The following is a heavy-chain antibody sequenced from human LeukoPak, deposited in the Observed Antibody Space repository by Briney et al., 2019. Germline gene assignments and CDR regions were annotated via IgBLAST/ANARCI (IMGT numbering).Heavy chain of an antibody. J-gene: IGHJ4*02. CDR2: IRYDGSNK. CDR1: GFTFSSYG. D-gene: IGHD5-12*01. V-gene: IGHV3-30*02. CDR3: ASLVATMT. Sequence: PGGSLRLSCAASGFTFSSYGMHWVRQAPGKGLEWVAFIRYDGSNKYYADSVKGRFTISRDNAKNSLYLQMNSLRAEDTAVYYCASLVATMTWGQGTLVTVSS.